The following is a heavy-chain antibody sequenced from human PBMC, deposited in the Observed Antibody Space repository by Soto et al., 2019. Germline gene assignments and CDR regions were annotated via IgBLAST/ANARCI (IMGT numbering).Heavy chain of an antibody. CDR2: IYYSGST. Sequence: QVQLQESGPGLVKPSQTLSLTCTVSGGSISSGGYYWSWIRQHPGKGLEWIGYIYYSGSTYNNPSFKCEVTFSLNNSKTPSPLNVSLLTPGATAGFYCGRVRGGVYFDYWGQGTLVTVSS. J-gene: IGHJ4*02. V-gene: IGHV4-31*01. D-gene: IGHD3-10*01. CDR1: GGSISSGGYY. CDR3: GRVRGGVYFDY.